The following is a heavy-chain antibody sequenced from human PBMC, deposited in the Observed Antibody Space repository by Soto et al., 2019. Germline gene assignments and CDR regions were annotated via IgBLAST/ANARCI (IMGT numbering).Heavy chain of an antibody. Sequence: GGSLRLSCAASGFTFSSYSMNWVRQAPGKGLEWVSSISSSSSYIYYADSVKGRFTISRDNAKNSLYLQMNSLRAEDTAVYYCARGRWAAAGLGDYWGQGTLVTVSS. CDR1: GFTFSSYS. CDR3: ARGRWAAAGLGDY. V-gene: IGHV3-21*01. D-gene: IGHD6-13*01. J-gene: IGHJ4*02. CDR2: ISSSSSYI.